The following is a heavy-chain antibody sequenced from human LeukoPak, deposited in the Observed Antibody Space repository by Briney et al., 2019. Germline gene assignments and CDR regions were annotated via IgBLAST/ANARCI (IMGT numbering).Heavy chain of an antibody. CDR1: GYSISSSNW. CDR3: ARGSPGGWYEYYFDY. Sequence: SDTLSLTCAVSGYSISSSNWWGWIRQPPGKGLEWIGYIYYSGSTYYNPSLKSRVIMSVDTSKNQFSLKLSSVTAVDTAVYYCARGSPGGWYEYYFDYWGQGTLVTVSS. CDR2: IYYSGST. D-gene: IGHD6-19*01. V-gene: IGHV4-28*03. J-gene: IGHJ4*02.